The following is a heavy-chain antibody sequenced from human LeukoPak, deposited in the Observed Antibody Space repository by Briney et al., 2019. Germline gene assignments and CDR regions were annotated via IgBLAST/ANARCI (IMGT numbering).Heavy chain of an antibody. Sequence: ASVKVSCKASGYTFTSYGISWVRQAPGQGLEWMGWISAYNSNTNYAQKLQGRVTMTTDTSTSTAHMELRSLRSDDTAVYYCARDNDILTGYFDYWGQGTLVTVSS. V-gene: IGHV1-18*01. D-gene: IGHD3-9*01. J-gene: IGHJ4*02. CDR3: ARDNDILTGYFDY. CDR2: ISAYNSNT. CDR1: GYTFTSYG.